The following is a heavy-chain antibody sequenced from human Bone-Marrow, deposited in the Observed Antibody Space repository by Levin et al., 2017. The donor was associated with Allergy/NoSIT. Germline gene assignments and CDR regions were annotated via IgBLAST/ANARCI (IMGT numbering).Heavy chain of an antibody. J-gene: IGHJ3*02. CDR1: GGTFSSYA. D-gene: IGHD2-2*01. V-gene: IGHV1-69*13. CDR2: IIPIFGTA. CDR3: ALGYCSSTSCYRYAFDS. Sequence: SVKVSCKASGGTFSSYAISWVRQAPGQGLEWMGGIIPIFGTANYAQKFQGRVTITADESTSTAYMELSSLRSEDTAVYYCALGYCSSTSCYRYAFDSWGQGTMVTVSS.